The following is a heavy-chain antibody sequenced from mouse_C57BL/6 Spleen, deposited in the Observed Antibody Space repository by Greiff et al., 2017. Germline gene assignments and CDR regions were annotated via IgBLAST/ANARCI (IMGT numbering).Heavy chain of an antibody. Sequence: VQLQQSGPELVKPGASVKIPCKASGYTFTDYNMDWVKQSHGKSLEWIGDINPNNGGPIYNQKFKGKATLTVDKSSSTAYMELRSLTSEDTAVYYCARRTAYYSNWGYFDYWGQGTTLTVSS. CDR2: INPNNGGP. V-gene: IGHV1-18*01. D-gene: IGHD2-5*01. CDR1: GYTFTDYN. J-gene: IGHJ2*01. CDR3: ARRTAYYSNWGYFDY.